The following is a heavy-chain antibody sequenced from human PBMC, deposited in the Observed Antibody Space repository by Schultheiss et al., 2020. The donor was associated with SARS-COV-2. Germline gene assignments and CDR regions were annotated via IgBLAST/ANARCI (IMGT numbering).Heavy chain of an antibody. CDR1: GGSISSYY. CDR3: ARDLSGSYTLGYYYGMDV. D-gene: IGHD3-10*01. CDR2: IYYSGST. V-gene: IGHV4-59*12. J-gene: IGHJ6*02. Sequence: SETLSLTCTVSGGSISSYYWSWIRQPPGKGLEWIGYIYYSGSTNYNPSLKSRVNISVDTSKNQFSLKLTSVTAADTAVYYCARDLSGSYTLGYYYGMDVWGQGTTVTVSS.